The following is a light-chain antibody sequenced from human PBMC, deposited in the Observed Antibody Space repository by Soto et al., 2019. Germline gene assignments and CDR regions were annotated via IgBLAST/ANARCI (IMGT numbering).Light chain of an antibody. Sequence: GTLCLSPGERATLSCRASQSVPRNYLAWYQQKPGQAPRLLIYGTSSRATGIPDRFSGSGSGTDFTLTISRLEPEDFAVFNCLQDCRLIPFAQGT. CDR2: GTS. V-gene: IGKV3-20*01. J-gene: IGKJ5*01. CDR1: QSVPRNY. CDR3: LQDCRLIP.